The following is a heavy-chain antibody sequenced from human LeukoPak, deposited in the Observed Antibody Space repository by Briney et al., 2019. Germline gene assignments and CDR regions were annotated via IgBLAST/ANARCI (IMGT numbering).Heavy chain of an antibody. J-gene: IGHJ4*02. D-gene: IGHD2-2*02. Sequence: GASVKVSCKASGYTFTSYYMHWVRQAPGQGLEWMGRINPNSGGTNYAQKFQGRVTMTRDTSISTAYMELSRLRSDDTAVYYCARVRGYCSSTSCYTFGRSAMRYFDYWGQGTLVTVSS. CDR3: ARVRGYCSSTSCYTFGRSAMRYFDY. CDR2: INPNSGGT. V-gene: IGHV1-2*06. CDR1: GYTFTSYY.